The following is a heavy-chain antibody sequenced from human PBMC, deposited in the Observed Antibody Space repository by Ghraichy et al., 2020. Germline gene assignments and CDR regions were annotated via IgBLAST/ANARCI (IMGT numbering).Heavy chain of an antibody. D-gene: IGHD6-19*01. Sequence: SETLSLTCAVSGYFIRSGYYWGWIRQPPGKGLEWIGSIFHTGSNYFNPSLKSRVTISVDTSKNEVSLNLSSVTAADTAVYYCASLSLSSASPFDHRGQGTLVTVSS. CDR1: GYFIRSGYY. V-gene: IGHV4-38-2*01. CDR2: IFHTGSN. CDR3: ASLSLSSASPFDH. J-gene: IGHJ4*02.